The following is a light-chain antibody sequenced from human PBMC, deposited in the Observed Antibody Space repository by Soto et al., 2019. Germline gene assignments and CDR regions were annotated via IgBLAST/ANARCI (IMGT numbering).Light chain of an antibody. CDR1: ETISRD. CDR3: QQYNKLPLT. V-gene: IGKV3D-15*01. CDR2: GAF. J-gene: IGKJ4*01. Sequence: IVMTQSPATLSVSPGEGATLSCRASETISRDLAWYQQKPGQSPRLLIFGAFTRATGVPVRFSGSGSGTEFTLTVSSLLSEDVAVYFCQQYNKLPLTFGGGTRVEIK.